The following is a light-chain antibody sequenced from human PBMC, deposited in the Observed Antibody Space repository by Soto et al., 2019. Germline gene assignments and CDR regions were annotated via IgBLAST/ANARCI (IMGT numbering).Light chain of an antibody. CDR1: QSVGTS. V-gene: IGKV3-15*01. CDR2: GAS. CDR3: QQYNNRPPMYT. J-gene: IGKJ2*01. Sequence: EIVMTQSPATLSMSPGERATLSCRASQSVGTSLAWYQQIPGQAPRLLIYGASTRATTIPARFSGSGSGTEFTLPISSLQSEDFAVYYCQQYNNRPPMYTFGQGTKLEIK.